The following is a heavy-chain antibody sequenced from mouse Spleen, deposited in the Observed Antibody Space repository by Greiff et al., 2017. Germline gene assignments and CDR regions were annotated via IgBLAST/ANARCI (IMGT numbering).Heavy chain of an antibody. CDR3: ARSYYDYEFAY. V-gene: IGHV1-64*01. CDR1: GYTFTSYW. CDR2: IHPNSGST. J-gene: IGHJ3*01. Sequence: VQLQQPGAELVKPGASVKLSCKASGYTFTSYWMHWVKQRPGQGLEWIGMIHPNSGSTNYNEKFKSKATLTVDKSSSTAYMQLSSLTSEDSAVYYCARSYYDYEFAYWGQGTLVTVSA. D-gene: IGHD2-4*01.